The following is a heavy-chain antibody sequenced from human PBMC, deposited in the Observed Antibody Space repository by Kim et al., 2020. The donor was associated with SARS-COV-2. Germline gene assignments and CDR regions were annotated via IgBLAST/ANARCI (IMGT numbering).Heavy chain of an antibody. CDR1: GGSISSSSYY. V-gene: IGHV4-39*07. CDR2: IYYSGST. J-gene: IGHJ6*02. D-gene: IGHD1-1*01. Sequence: SETLSLTCTVSGGSISSSSYYWGWIRQPPGKGLEWIGSIYYSGSTYYNPFLKSRVTISVDTSKNQFSLKLSSVTAADTAGYYCAREEKNWNDDYYYYGVDVWGQGTTVTISS. CDR3: AREEKNWNDDYYYYGVDV.